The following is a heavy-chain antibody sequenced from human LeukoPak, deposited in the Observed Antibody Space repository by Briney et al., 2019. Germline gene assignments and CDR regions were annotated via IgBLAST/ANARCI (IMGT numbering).Heavy chain of an antibody. D-gene: IGHD2-21*02. CDR1: GYTFTSYA. CDR3: ARESWCGGGDCYPSVDIKSWFDP. J-gene: IGHJ5*02. V-gene: IGHV7-4-1*02. Sequence: GASVKVSCKASGYTFTSYAMNWVRQAPGQGLEWMGWINTNTGNLTYAQGFTGRFVFSLDTSVSTAYLQISSLKAEDTAVYYCARESWCGGGDCYPSVDIKSWFDPWGQGTLVTVSS. CDR2: INTNTGNL.